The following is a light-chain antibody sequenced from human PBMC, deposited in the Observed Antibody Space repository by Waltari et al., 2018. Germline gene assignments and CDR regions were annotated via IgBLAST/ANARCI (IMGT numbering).Light chain of an antibody. V-gene: IGKV3-20*01. J-gene: IGKJ1*01. CDR3: QNYVRLPAT. CDR2: NTY. Sequence: EIVLTKSTGTLSLSPGERATLSCRASQSVARALAWYQQKPGKPPRLRIYNTYTRATGVPDRFRGSGSGTDFSLTISRLEPEDFAVYYCQNYVRLPATFGQGTKVEIK. CDR1: QSVARA.